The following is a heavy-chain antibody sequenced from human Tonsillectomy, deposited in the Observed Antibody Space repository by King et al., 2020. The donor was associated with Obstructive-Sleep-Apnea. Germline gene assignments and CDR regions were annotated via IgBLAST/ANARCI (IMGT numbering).Heavy chain of an antibody. J-gene: IGHJ4*02. CDR2: IYHNGGT. D-gene: IGHD5-18*01. CDR1: GGSFSGYY. Sequence: VQLQQWGAGLLKPSETLSLTCAVYGGSFSGYYWSWIRQPPGKGLEWIGEIYHNGGTNYNPSLKSRVTISVHTSKNQFSLKLSSVTAADTAVYYCAREDTAMATGYFDYWDQGTLVTVSS. CDR3: AREDTAMATGYFDY. V-gene: IGHV4-34*01.